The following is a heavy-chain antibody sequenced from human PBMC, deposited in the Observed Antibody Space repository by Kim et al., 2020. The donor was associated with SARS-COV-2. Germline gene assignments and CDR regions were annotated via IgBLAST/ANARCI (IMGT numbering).Heavy chain of an antibody. D-gene: IGHD4-17*01. J-gene: IGHJ4*02. Sequence: GGSLRLSCGASGFTFSSYGMHWVRQAPGTGLEWVAVISYDGSDEYYADSVKGRFTISRDNSKATVYLQMNSLRIADTAVYYCAKTGKGAYGDFWGQGTLV. CDR2: ISYDGSDE. CDR1: GFTFSSYG. V-gene: IGHV3-30*18. CDR3: AKTGKGAYGDF.